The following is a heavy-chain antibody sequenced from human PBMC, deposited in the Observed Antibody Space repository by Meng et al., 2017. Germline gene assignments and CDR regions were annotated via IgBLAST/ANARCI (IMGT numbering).Heavy chain of an antibody. D-gene: IGHD6-13*01. Sequence: VQLEQFGTEVKKPGASVKVSCTPSGYTFTAYYIHWVRQAPGQGLDWMGRIDPNSGVTEYAQKFQGRVTVTGDTSISTAYMELSRLRSDDTAIYYCVRDEDISAAGKLFGDYWGQGTLVTVSS. CDR1: GYTFTAYY. CDR2: IDPNSGVT. J-gene: IGHJ4*02. CDR3: VRDEDISAAGKLFGDY. V-gene: IGHV1-2*06.